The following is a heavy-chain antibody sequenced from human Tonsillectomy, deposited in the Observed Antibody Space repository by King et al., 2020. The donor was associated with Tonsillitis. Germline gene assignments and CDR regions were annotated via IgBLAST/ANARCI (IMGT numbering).Heavy chain of an antibody. J-gene: IGHJ4*02. CDR2: ISWDGGST. CDR3: AKGRSYYDILTGFDY. V-gene: IGHV3-43*01. Sequence: DVQLVESGGVVVQPGGSLRLSCAASGFIFDDYTMQWVRQAPGKGLEWVSLISWDGGSTYYADSVKGRFTISRDRSKNSLYLQMNSLRTEDTALYYCAKGRSYYDILTGFDYWGQGTLVTVSS. D-gene: IGHD3-9*01. CDR1: GFIFDDYT.